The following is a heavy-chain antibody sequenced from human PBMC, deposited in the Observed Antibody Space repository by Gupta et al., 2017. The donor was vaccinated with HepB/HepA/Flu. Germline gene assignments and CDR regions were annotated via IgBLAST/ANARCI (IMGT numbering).Heavy chain of an antibody. J-gene: IGHJ4*02. Sequence: QVQLQQWGAGLLKPSETLSRTCAVYGGSFSGYYWSWIRQPPGKGLEWIGEINHSGSTNYNPSLKSRVTISVDTSKNQFSLKLSSVTAADTAVYYCARRTKYSGSYSGRHVDYWGQGTLVTVSS. CDR2: INHSGST. CDR3: ARRTKYSGSYSGRHVDY. CDR1: GGSFSGYY. D-gene: IGHD1-26*01. V-gene: IGHV4-34*01.